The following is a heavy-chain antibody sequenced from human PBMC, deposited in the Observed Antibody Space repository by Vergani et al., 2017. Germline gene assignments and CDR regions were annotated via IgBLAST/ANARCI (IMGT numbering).Heavy chain of an antibody. CDR3: VRVLHTSYILGAFDI. D-gene: IGHD2-21*01. Sequence: QLQLQESGPGLVKPSGTLSLTCSFSGGSLDIHSQTWGWIRQPAGEGLEWIGLIDVKGNSNFSPSLESRVTMSADASRGRFSLNLRSVTTSDTAVYYCVRVLHTSYILGAFDIWGQGIKVTVSS. CDR2: IDVKGNS. J-gene: IGHJ3*02. V-gene: IGHV4-61*10. CDR1: GGSLDIHSQT.